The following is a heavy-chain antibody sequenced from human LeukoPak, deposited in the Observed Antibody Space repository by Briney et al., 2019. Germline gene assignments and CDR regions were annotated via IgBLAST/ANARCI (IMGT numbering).Heavy chain of an antibody. D-gene: IGHD2-15*01. V-gene: IGHV4-4*07. Sequence: SETLSLTCTVSGASISSYYWSWIRQPAGKGLEWIGRIYSSGSTNYNPSLKSRVTMSVDTSKNQFSLKLSSVTAADTAVYHCARTLGYCSGGSCYPDYWGQGTLVTVSS. J-gene: IGHJ4*02. CDR1: GASISSYY. CDR3: ARTLGYCSGGSCYPDY. CDR2: IYSSGST.